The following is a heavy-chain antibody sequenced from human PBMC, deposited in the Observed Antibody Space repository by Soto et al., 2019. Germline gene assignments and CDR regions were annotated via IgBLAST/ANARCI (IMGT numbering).Heavy chain of an antibody. CDR3: AGTYGSADS. CDR2: ISSSGHMT. J-gene: IGHJ5*01. Sequence: VQLVESGGGLVRPGGSLSLSCAASGFGFTFSIYYMNWIRQAPGKGLEWVASISSSGHMTFYAPSVNGRFTISRDNGKNSLYLQMNSLRAEDTGVYFCAGTYGSADSWGPGTLVTVSS. V-gene: IGHV3-11*04. CDR1: GFGFTFSIYY. D-gene: IGHD3-10*01.